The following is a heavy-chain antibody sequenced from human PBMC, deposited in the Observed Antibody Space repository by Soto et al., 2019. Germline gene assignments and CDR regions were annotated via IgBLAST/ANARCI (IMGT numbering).Heavy chain of an antibody. D-gene: IGHD3-10*01. J-gene: IGHJ4*02. V-gene: IGHV4-39*01. CDR2: IYYSGST. CDR3: ARHRSGSYHSPFDY. Sequence: QLQLQESGPGLVKPSETLSLTCTVSGGSIGSTSYYWGWIRQPPGKGLEWIGSIYYSGSTYYNPSLMSRVTIAVNTSKNQFSLKLSSVTAADTAVFYCARHRSGSYHSPFDYWGQGTLVTVSS. CDR1: GGSIGSTSYY.